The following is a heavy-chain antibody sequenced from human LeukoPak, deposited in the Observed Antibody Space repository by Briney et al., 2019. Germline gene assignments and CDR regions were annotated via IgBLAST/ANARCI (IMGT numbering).Heavy chain of an antibody. CDR1: GFTFSSYA. D-gene: IGHD3-10*01. V-gene: IGHV3-23*01. J-gene: IGHJ4*02. CDR3: AKDSLFGAGPGYYLDF. CDR2: ISGSGGST. Sequence: PGGSLRLSCAASGFTFSSYAMSWVRQAPGKGLGWVSAISGSGGSTQYADDVKGRFTISRYNSKNMMHLQKNILRAEDTAVYYCAKDSLFGAGPGYYLDFWGQGTLVTVSS.